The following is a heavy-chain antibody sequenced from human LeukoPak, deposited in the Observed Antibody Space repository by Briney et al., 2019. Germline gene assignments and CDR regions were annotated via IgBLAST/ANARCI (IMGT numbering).Heavy chain of an antibody. CDR1: GFTFSTYA. CDR2: ISYDGTNK. J-gene: IGHJ4*02. CDR3: AKSVVVITFRFDD. D-gene: IGHD2-15*01. V-gene: IGHV3-30-3*01. Sequence: GTSLRLSCAASGFTFSTYAIHWVRQAPGKGLEWVALISYDGTNKYYADSVKGRFTISRDNSKNMVYLQMNSLRADDTAVYYCAKSVVVITFRFDDWGQGALVTVSS.